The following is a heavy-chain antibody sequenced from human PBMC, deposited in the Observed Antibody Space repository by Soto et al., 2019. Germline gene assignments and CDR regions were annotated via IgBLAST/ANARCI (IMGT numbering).Heavy chain of an antibody. CDR1: GGSISSGGYY. J-gene: IGHJ5*02. D-gene: IGHD3-22*01. CDR2: IYYSGST. Sequence: NPSETLSLTCTVSGGSISSGGYYWSWIRQHPGKGLEWIGYIYYSGSTYYNPSLKSRVTISVDTSKNQFSLKLSSVTAADTAVYYCAKFSYHDSSGYYFYWFDPWGQGALVTVSS. CDR3: AKFSYHDSSGYYFYWFDP. V-gene: IGHV4-31*02.